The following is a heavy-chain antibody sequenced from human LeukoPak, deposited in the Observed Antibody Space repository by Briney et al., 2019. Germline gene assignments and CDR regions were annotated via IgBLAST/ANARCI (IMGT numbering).Heavy chain of an antibody. D-gene: IGHD3-10*01. CDR2: ISGSGSGT. Sequence: GGSLRLSCEASGVTFNSYVMSWVRQAPGKGPEWVSGISGSGSGTYYADSVKGRFTISRDNSKNTLYLQMNSLRAEDTAVYYCARDFLLWFGEFDYWGQGTLVTVSS. V-gene: IGHV3-23*01. CDR1: GVTFNSYV. J-gene: IGHJ4*02. CDR3: ARDFLLWFGEFDY.